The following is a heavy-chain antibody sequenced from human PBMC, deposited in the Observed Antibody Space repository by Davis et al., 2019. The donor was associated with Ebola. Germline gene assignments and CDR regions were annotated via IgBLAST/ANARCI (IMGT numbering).Heavy chain of an antibody. V-gene: IGHV4-59*01. D-gene: IGHD1-1*01. CDR2: IYYSGST. CDR1: GGSISSYY. J-gene: IGHJ4*02. Sequence: MPSETLSLTCTISGGSISSYYWSWIRQPPGKGLEWIGYIYYSGSTNYNPSLKSRVTISVDTSKNQFSLKLSSVTAADTAVYYCARPNELLYYFDYWGQGTLVTVSS. CDR3: ARPNELLYYFDY.